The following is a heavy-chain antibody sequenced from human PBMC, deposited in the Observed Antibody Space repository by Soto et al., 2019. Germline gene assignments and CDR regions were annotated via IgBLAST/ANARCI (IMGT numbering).Heavy chain of an antibody. V-gene: IGHV4-34*01. CDR2: INHSGST. CDR1: GGSFSNHY. J-gene: IGHJ3*01. Sequence: QVQQQQWGAGLLKPSEPLSLTCAVYGGSFSNHYWSWIRQPPGKGLEWIGEINHSGSTNYNPSLKSRVTISVDTSKNQFSLKLSAVTAADTAVYYCARAPPSYDYVWGSYRPDAFDVWGQGTMVTVSS. CDR3: ARAPPSYDYVWGSYRPDAFDV. D-gene: IGHD3-16*02.